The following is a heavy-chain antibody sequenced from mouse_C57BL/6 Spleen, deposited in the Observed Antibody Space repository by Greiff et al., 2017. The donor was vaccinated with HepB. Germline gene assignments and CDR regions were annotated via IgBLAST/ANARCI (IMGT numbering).Heavy chain of an antibody. CDR2: SYPGAGDT. CDR3: ARYGNYAYYAMDY. D-gene: IGHD2-1*01. CDR1: GYAFSSYW. J-gene: IGHJ4*01. V-gene: IGHV1-80*01. Sequence: QVQLKESGAELVKPGASVKISCKASGYAFSSYWMNWVKQRPGKGLEWIGQSYPGAGDTNDNGKFKGKATLTADKYSSTAYMQLSSLTSEDSAVYFCARYGNYAYYAMDYWGQGTSVTVSS.